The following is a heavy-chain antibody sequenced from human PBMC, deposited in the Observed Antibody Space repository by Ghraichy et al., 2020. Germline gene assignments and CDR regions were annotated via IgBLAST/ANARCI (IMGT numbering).Heavy chain of an antibody. D-gene: IGHD1-1*01. V-gene: IGHV3-21*01. Sequence: GGSLRLSCTASGFTFRANTMNWFRQAPGKGLEWVSSIRSSSDDIKYADSVKGRFTISRDNAEDSLYLEMNSLTVEDTAVYYCGVQLEKLVRDVYHTIDVWGQGTTVTVSS. CDR3: GVQLEKLVRDVYHTIDV. CDR1: GFTFRANT. CDR2: IRSSSDDI. J-gene: IGHJ6*02.